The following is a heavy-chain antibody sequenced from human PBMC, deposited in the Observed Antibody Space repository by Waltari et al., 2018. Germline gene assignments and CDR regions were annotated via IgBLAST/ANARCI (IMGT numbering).Heavy chain of an antibody. D-gene: IGHD2-21*01. CDR1: GFTFGDYS. V-gene: IGHV3-21*01. CDR3: ARVIVYSDSPVCDF. J-gene: IGHJ4*01. Sequence: EVQLVESGGGLVNPGGSLRLYCAASGFTFGDYSMTWVRQAPGKGLEWVSSISSADYSLDADSMKGRFIISRDNAKNSLYLQMNGLRGEDTAVYYCARVIVYSDSPVCDFWGQGTLVIVSS. CDR2: ISSADYS.